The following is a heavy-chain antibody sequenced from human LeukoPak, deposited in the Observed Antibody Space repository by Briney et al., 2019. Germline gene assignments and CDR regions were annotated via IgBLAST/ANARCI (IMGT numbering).Heavy chain of an antibody. J-gene: IGHJ4*02. CDR2: ISAYNGNT. CDR1: GYTFTSYG. Sequence: GASVKVSCKASGYTFTSYGISWVRQAPGQGLEWMGWISAYNGNTNYAQKLQGRVTMTTDTSTSTAYMELRSLRSDDTAVYYCATASDSSSWYYFDYWGQGTLVTVSS. V-gene: IGHV1-18*01. D-gene: IGHD6-13*01. CDR3: ATASDSSSWYYFDY.